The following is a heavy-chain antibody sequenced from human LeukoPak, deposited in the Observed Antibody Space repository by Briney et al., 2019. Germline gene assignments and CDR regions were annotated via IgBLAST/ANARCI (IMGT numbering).Heavy chain of an antibody. V-gene: IGHV1-3*01. CDR3: ARDSYMRYGDYQTDWSDP. CDR1: GYTFTSYA. J-gene: IGHJ5*02. CDR2: INAGNGNT. Sequence: ASVKVSCKASGYTFTSYAMHWVRQAPGQRLEWMGWINAGNGNTKYSQKFQGRVTITRDTSASTAYMELSSLRSEDTAVYYCARDSYMRYGDYQTDWSDPWGQGTLVTVSS. D-gene: IGHD4-17*01.